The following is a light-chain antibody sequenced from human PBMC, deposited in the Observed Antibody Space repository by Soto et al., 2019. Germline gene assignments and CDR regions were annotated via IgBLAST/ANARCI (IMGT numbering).Light chain of an antibody. CDR2: EVN. CDR3: NSFTTSSTYV. V-gene: IGLV2-18*02. Sequence: QSVLTQPASVSGSLGQSITISCTGTSSDIGSYNRVSWYQQPPGTAPKLIIYEVNNRPSGVPDRFSGSKSGNTASLTISGLQAEDEADYYCNSFTTSSTYVFGTGTKVT. J-gene: IGLJ1*01. CDR1: SSDIGSYNR.